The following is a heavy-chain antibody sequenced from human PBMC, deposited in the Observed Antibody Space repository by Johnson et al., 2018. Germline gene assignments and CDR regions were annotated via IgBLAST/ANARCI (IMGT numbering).Heavy chain of an antibody. D-gene: IGHD3-16*01. Sequence: VQSGRSLRLSCEASGFKSDDYAMHWVRQAPGKGLEWVSGISWNSGIVGYADSVKGRFTISRDNAKNSLYLQMNSLRLEDTALYYCAKTMITFGGERYGMDVWGQGTTVTVSS. CDR1: GFKSDDYA. CDR3: AKTMITFGGERYGMDV. V-gene: IGHV3-9*02. J-gene: IGHJ6*02. CDR2: ISWNSGIV.